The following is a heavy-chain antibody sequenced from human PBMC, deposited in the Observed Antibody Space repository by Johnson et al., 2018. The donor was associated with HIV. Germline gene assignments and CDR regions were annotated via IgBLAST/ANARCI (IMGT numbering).Heavy chain of an antibody. CDR1: GFTFDDYG. V-gene: IGHV3-20*04. D-gene: IGHD1-26*01. CDR2: INWHGGSQ. Sequence: MLLVESGGGVVRPGGSLRLSCAASGFTFDDYGMIWVRQAPGKGLEWVSGINWHGGSQGYADYVNGRFTISRDNAKNSLNLQMNSLRAEDTALYYCARDGPRGSYGAFDIWGQGTMFTVSS. J-gene: IGHJ3*02. CDR3: ARDGPRGSYGAFDI.